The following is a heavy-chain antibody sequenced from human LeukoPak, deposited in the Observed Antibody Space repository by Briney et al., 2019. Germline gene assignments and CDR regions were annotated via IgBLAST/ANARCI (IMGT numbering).Heavy chain of an antibody. V-gene: IGHV5-51*01. CDR1: GYSFTTYW. J-gene: IGHJ5*02. CDR2: IYPGDSDT. Sequence: GESLKISCKGSGYSFTTYWIGWVRQMPGKGLEWMGSIYPGDSDTRYSPSFQGQVTISVDRSINTAYLQWNSMKASDTAIYYCARLQEDIVVVPAAIPYNWFDPWGRGSLVTVSS. CDR3: ARLQEDIVVVPAAIPYNWFDP. D-gene: IGHD2-2*01.